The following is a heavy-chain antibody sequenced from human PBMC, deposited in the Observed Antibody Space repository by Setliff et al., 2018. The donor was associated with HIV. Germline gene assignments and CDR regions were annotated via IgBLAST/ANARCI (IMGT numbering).Heavy chain of an antibody. D-gene: IGHD3-10*01. CDR2: IYYLGST. J-gene: IGHJ4*02. Sequence: PSETLSLTCAVSGYSIGSGKYWGWIRQSPGKGLEWIGSIYYLGSTYYNPSLETRVTISVDTSKNQFSLELMSVTATDTAIYYCARAEWYGEFYHFDYWGQGTLVPVSS. CDR1: GYSIGSGKY. V-gene: IGHV4-38-2*01. CDR3: ARAEWYGEFYHFDY.